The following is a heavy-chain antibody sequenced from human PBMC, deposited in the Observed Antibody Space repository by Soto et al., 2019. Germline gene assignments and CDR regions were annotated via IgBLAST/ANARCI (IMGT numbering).Heavy chain of an antibody. CDR2: INPSGGST. D-gene: IGHD3-22*01. J-gene: IGHJ6*02. V-gene: IGHV1-46*01. Sequence: AASVKVSCKASGYTFTSYYMHWVRQAPGQGLEWMGIINPSGGSTSYAQKFQGRVTMTRDTSTSTVYMELSSLRSEDTAVYYCAREGRWYDSRLGSDYYGMDVWGQGTTVTVSS. CDR3: AREGRWYDSRLGSDYYGMDV. CDR1: GYTFTSYY.